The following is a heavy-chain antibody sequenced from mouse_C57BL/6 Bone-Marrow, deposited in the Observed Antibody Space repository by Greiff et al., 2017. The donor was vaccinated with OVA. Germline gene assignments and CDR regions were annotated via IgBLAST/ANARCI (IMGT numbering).Heavy chain of an antibody. Sequence: PASGIDFSRYWMSWVRRAPGKGLEWIGEINPDSSTINYAPSLKDKFIISRDNAKNTLYLQMSKVRSEDTALYYCARGWYYGSYWYFDVWGTGTTVTVSS. CDR2: INPDSSTI. V-gene: IGHV4-1*01. J-gene: IGHJ1*03. CDR3: ARGWYYGSYWYFDV. CDR1: GIDFSRYW. D-gene: IGHD1-1*01.